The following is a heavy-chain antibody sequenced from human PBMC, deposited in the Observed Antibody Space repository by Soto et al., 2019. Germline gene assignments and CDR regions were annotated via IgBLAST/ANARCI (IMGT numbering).Heavy chain of an antibody. CDR2: IYSGGST. CDR3: ARDLLREAGYYYYYYMDV. CDR1: GFTVSSNY. Sequence: GGSLRLSCAASGFTVSSNYMSWVRQAPGKGLEWVSVIYSGGSTYYADSVKGRFTISRDNSKNTLYLQMNSLRAEDTAVYYCARDLLREAGYYYYYYMDVWGKGTTVTVSS. D-gene: IGHD6-19*01. V-gene: IGHV3-66*01. J-gene: IGHJ6*03.